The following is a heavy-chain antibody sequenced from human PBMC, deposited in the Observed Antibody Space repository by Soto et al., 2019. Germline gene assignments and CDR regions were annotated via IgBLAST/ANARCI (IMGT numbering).Heavy chain of an antibody. CDR3: ASGRYSYGFDY. D-gene: IGHD5-18*01. J-gene: IGHJ4*02. CDR2: IIPIYGTA. Sequence: SVKVSCKASGGTFSSHAISWVRQAPGQGLEWMGGIIPIYGTANYAQKFQGRVTITADESTSTAYMELSSLRSEDTAVYYCASGRYSYGFDYWGQGTLVTVSS. V-gene: IGHV1-69*13. CDR1: GGTFSSHA.